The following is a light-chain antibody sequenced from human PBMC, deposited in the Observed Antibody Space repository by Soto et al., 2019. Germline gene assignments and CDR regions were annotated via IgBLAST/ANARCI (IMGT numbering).Light chain of an antibody. Sequence: QSVLTQPASVSGSPGQSITISCSGTSSDVGGYNFVSWYQQHPGKAPLLMIYHVTDRPSGVSSRFSASKSGNTASLTISGLQAEDEADYYCSSYTSSSTFVFGTGTQLTVL. J-gene: IGLJ1*01. CDR2: HVT. CDR3: SSYTSSSTFV. V-gene: IGLV2-14*03. CDR1: SSDVGGYNF.